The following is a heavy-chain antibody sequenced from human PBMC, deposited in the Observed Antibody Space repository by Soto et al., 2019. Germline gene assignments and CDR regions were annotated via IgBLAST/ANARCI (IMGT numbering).Heavy chain of an antibody. CDR1: GGSFSGYY. Sequence: SETLSLTCAVYGGSFSGYYWSWIRQPPGKGLEWIGEINHSGSTNYNPSLKSRVTISVDTSKNQFSLKLSSVTAADTAVYYCARGTRRDGYNARAYYYYGMDVWGQGTTVTV. J-gene: IGHJ6*02. CDR2: INHSGST. V-gene: IGHV4-34*01. CDR3: ARGTRRDGYNARAYYYYGMDV. D-gene: IGHD5-12*01.